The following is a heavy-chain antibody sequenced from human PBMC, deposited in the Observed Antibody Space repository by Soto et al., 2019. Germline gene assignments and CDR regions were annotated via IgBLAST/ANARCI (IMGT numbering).Heavy chain of an antibody. CDR3: ARVGSDHYDSSGYVSFDY. Sequence: SVEVSCKACGGTFSSYAISWLRQAPGQGLEWMGGIIPIFGTANYAQKFQGRVTITADESTSTAYMELSSLRSEDTAVYYCARVGSDHYDSSGYVSFDYWGQGTLVTVSS. J-gene: IGHJ4*02. CDR1: GGTFSSYA. D-gene: IGHD3-22*01. V-gene: IGHV1-69*13. CDR2: IIPIFGTA.